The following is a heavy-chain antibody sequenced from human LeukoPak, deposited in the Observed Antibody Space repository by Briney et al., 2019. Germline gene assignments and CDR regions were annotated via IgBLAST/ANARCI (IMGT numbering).Heavy chain of an antibody. D-gene: IGHD5-18*01. CDR1: AFTFSDYW. CDR2: IKQDGSKK. CDR3: AKNQAEYSYGSADY. J-gene: IGHJ4*02. V-gene: IGHV3-7*01. Sequence: GGSLRLSCAASAFTFSDYWMSWVRQAPGKGLEWVANIKQDGSKKYYVDSVKGRFTISRDNSKNILYLQMNGLRAEDRAVYYCAKNQAEYSYGSADYWGQGTLVTLSS.